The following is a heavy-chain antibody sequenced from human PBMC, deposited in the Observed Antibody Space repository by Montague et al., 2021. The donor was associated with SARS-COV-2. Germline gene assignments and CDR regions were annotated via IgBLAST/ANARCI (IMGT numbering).Heavy chain of an antibody. CDR3: ARGLWFGELLLLYYYYGMDV. CDR1: GDSVSSNSAA. CDR2: TYYRSKWYN. Sequence: CAISGDSVSSNSAAWNWIRQSPSRGLEWLGRTYYRSKWYNDYAVSVKSRITINPDTSKNQFSLQLNSVTPEDTAVYYCARGLWFGELLLLYYYYGMDVWGQGTTVTVSS. J-gene: IGHJ6*02. D-gene: IGHD3-10*01. V-gene: IGHV6-1*01.